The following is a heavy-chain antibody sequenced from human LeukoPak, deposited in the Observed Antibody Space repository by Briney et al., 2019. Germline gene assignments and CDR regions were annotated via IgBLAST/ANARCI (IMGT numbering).Heavy chain of an antibody. CDR1: GFTFSSYW. J-gene: IGHJ4*02. Sequence: PGGSLRLSCAASGFTFSSYWMHWVRQAPGNGLVWVSRINSDESSTTYADSVKGRFTISRDNAKNTLYLQMNSLRAEDTAVYYCARSVGLIDYWGQGTLVTVSS. D-gene: IGHD4/OR15-4a*01. V-gene: IGHV3-74*01. CDR3: ARSVGLIDY. CDR2: INSDESST.